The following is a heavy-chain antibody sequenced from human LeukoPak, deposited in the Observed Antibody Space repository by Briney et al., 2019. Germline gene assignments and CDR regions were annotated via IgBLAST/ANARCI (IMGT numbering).Heavy chain of an antibody. Sequence: TSETLSLTCTVSGGSISSGSYYWSWIRQPAGKGLEWIGRIYTSGSTNYNPSLKSRVTISVDTSKNQFSLKLSSVTAADTAVYYCARGRYYYDSSGYYYDDYFDYWGQGTLVTVSS. V-gene: IGHV4-61*02. J-gene: IGHJ4*02. CDR3: ARGRYYYDSSGYYYDDYFDY. CDR2: IYTSGST. CDR1: GGSISSGSYY. D-gene: IGHD3-22*01.